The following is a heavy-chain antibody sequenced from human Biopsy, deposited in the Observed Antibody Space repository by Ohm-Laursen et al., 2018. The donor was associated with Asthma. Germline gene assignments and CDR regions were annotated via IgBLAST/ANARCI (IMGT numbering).Heavy chain of an antibody. CDR2: IYNDGRA. D-gene: IGHD4-17*01. CDR3: TRTTTVTTTYAMDV. J-gene: IGHJ6*02. V-gene: IGHV3-53*01. Sequence: GSLRLSCAALRFTYEMHWVRQAPGKGLEWVSVIYNDGRAYYADSVKGRFTVSRDNSKNTLFLQMNSLRAEDTAVYYCTRTTTVTTTYAMDVWGRGTTVTVSS. CDR1: RFTYE.